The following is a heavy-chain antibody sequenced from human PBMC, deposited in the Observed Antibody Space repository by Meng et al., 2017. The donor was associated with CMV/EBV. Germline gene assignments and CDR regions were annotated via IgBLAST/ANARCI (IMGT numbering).Heavy chain of an antibody. J-gene: IGHJ6*02. CDR3: ARVRFLEWLPPIYYYYYYGMDV. V-gene: IGHV1-18*01. D-gene: IGHD3-3*01. CDR1: YG. CDR2: ISAYNGNT. Sequence: YGISWVRQAPGQGLEWMGWISAYNGNTNYAQKLQVRVTMTPDTTTSTAYMGLRSLGSDDTAVYYCARVRFLEWLPPIYYYYYYGMDVWGQGTTVTVSS.